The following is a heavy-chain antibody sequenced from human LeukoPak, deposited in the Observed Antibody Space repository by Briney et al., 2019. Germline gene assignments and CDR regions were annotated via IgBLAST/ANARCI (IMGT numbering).Heavy chain of an antibody. Sequence: ASVKVSCKASGYTFTGYYMHWVRQAPGQGLEWMGWINPNSGGTNYAQKFQGRVTMTRDTSISTAYMELSRLRSDDTAVYYCARGYYYDSSGYYYHYWGQGTLVTVSS. CDR1: GYTFTGYY. V-gene: IGHV1-2*02. CDR3: ARGYYYDSSGYYYHY. J-gene: IGHJ4*02. CDR2: INPNSGGT. D-gene: IGHD3-22*01.